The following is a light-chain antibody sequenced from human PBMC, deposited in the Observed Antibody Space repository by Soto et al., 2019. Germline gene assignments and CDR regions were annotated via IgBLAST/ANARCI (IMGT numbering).Light chain of an antibody. CDR3: QQIYITPYT. Sequence: DIQMTQSSSSLSVSVGDRVTITCRASQSISSYLNWYQQKAGEAPKLLIYVSSNLQSGVPSRFSGSGSGTDFTLTISSLQPEDFATYYCQQIYITPYTFGQGTKLEIK. V-gene: IGKV1-39*01. J-gene: IGKJ2*01. CDR2: VSS. CDR1: QSISSY.